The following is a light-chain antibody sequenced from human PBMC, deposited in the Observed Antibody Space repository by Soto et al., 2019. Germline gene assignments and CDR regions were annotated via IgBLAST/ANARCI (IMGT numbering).Light chain of an antibody. CDR2: AAS. J-gene: IGKJ1*01. CDR3: QQSHSTLLT. V-gene: IGKV1-39*01. CDR1: QSISYY. Sequence: DIQMTQSPSSLSASVGDRVTITCRASQSISYYLNWYQQKPGQAPKLLIYAASRLQSGVPSRFSGSGSGTAFTLTISSLQPEDFATYYCQQSHSTLLTFGQGTKMEIK.